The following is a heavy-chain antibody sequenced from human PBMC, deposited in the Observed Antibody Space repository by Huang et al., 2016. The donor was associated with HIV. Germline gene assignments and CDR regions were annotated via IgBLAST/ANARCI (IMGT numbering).Heavy chain of an antibody. CDR2: INAGNGNT. V-gene: IGHV1-3*01. J-gene: IGHJ4*02. CDR3: ARGIAAGDY. Sequence: QVQLVQSGAEVKKPGASVKVSCKASGYIFSTYDTHWVRQAPGKMLEWMGRINAGNGNTKYSQRFQGRVTITRDTAANTAYVELSSLRSEDTGVYYCARGIAAGDYWGQGTLVTVSS. D-gene: IGHD6-25*01. CDR1: GYIFSTYD.